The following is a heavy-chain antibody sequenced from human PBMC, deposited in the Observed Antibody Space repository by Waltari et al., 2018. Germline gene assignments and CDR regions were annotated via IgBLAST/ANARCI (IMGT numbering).Heavy chain of an antibody. Sequence: QVPLQESGPGPVKPSQTLTLTCTVSGGPISRPYYWSWIRQSPGKGLEWIGYVYQSGSTLYNPTLNNRVTMSVDRSKNQFSLRLTSLTAADTAVYFCARGGGGYDKYYFDLWGQGTLVTVSS. D-gene: IGHD5-12*01. CDR1: GGPISRPYY. V-gene: IGHV4-30-4*01. CDR2: VYQSGST. J-gene: IGHJ4*02. CDR3: ARGGGGYDKYYFDL.